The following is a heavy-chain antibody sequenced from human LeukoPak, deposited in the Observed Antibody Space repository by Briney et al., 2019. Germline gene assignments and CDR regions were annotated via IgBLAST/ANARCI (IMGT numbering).Heavy chain of an antibody. CDR2: IYPGDSDT. CDR1: GYSFTSYW. CDR3: ARSPNNWNSHFDY. Sequence: GESLKISCKGSGYSFTSYWIGWVRQMPGESLEWMGIIYPGDSDTRYSPSFQGQVTISADKSISTAYLQWSSLKASDTAMYYCARSPNNWNSHFDYWGQGTLVTVSS. D-gene: IGHD1-7*01. V-gene: IGHV5-51*01. J-gene: IGHJ4*02.